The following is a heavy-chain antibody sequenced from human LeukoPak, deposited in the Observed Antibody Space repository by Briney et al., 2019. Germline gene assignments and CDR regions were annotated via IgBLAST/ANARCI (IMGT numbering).Heavy chain of an antibody. J-gene: IGHJ4*02. CDR2: ISSSSSYI. Sequence: GGSLRLSCAASGFTFGSYSMNWVRQAPGKGLEWVSSISSSSSYIYYADSVKGRFTISRDNAKNSLYLQMNSLRAEDTAVYYCAKDPDDYVWGSYRYMGGIFDYWGQGTLVTVSS. V-gene: IGHV3-21*01. CDR1: GFTFGSYS. CDR3: AKDPDDYVWGSYRYMGGIFDY. D-gene: IGHD3-16*02.